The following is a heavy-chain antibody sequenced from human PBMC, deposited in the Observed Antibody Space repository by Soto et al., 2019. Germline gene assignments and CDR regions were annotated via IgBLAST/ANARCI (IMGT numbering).Heavy chain of an antibody. CDR3: VEPGAYWTR. CDR1: GFSFSGYA. J-gene: IGHJ4*02. Sequence: EVPLLESGGGLVQPGGSLRLSCAASGFSFSGYAMSWVRQAPGKGLEWVSSITASGDSTYYADSVKGRFTISRDNSKNILYLQLNILRVDDTALYYCVEPGAYWTRWGQGTLVTVSS. CDR2: ITASGDST. D-gene: IGHD1-1*01. V-gene: IGHV3-23*01.